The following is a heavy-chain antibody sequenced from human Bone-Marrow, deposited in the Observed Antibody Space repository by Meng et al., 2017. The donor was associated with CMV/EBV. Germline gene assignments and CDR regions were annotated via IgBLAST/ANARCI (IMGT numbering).Heavy chain of an antibody. Sequence: GGSLRLSCAASGTTVSSNYMSWVRQAPGKGLDWISYISSTSSTIYYADSVKGRFTISRDNAKNSLYLQMNSLRAEDTAVYYCARSRYSSSSFDDMAVWGQGTTVTVSS. D-gene: IGHD6-6*01. CDR2: ISSTSSTI. CDR3: ARSRYSSSSFDDMAV. V-gene: IGHV3-48*04. J-gene: IGHJ6*01. CDR1: GTTVSSNY.